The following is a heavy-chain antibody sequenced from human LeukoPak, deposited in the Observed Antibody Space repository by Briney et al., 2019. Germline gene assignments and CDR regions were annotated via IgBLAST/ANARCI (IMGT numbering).Heavy chain of an antibody. J-gene: IGHJ4*02. CDR1: GFTFSDYY. D-gene: IGHD6-13*01. V-gene: IGHV3-11*01. CDR2: ISSSGSTI. Sequence: PGGSLRLSCAASGFTFSDYYMIGIRPAPGKSVEEGSYISSSGSTIYYADYVKGRFTISRDNSKNPVYLQMNSLRAEDTAVYYCAKDGMDSSWVYYFDYWGQGTLVTVSS. CDR3: AKDGMDSSWVYYFDY.